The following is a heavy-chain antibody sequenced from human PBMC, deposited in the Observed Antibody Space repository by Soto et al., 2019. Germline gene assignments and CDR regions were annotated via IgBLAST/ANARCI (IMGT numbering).Heavy chain of an antibody. CDR1: GDSVPSNTAS. Sequence: PSQTLSLTCAISGDSVPSNTASWNWVRQSPSRGLEWLGRTYSRSKWYNDYAVSVKSRIIINPDTSKNQFSLQLNSVTPEDTAVYYCAKGDNLGPKTGYAFDPWGQGILVTVSS. CDR3: AKGDNLGPKTGYAFDP. V-gene: IGHV6-1*01. CDR2: TYSRSKWYN. J-gene: IGHJ5*02. D-gene: IGHD5-12*01.